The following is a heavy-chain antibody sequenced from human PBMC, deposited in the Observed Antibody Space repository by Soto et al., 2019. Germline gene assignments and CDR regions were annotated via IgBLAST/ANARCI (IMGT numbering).Heavy chain of an antibody. V-gene: IGHV1-69*13. D-gene: IGHD6-13*01. CDR2: IIPIFGTA. J-gene: IGHJ6*02. CDR3: ARYSSSWQRTYYYYGMDV. CDR1: GGTFSSYA. Sequence: SVKVSCKASGGTFSSYAISWVRQAPGQGLEWMGGIIPIFGTANYARKFQGRVTITADESTSTAYMELSSLRSEDTAVYYCARYSSSWQRTYYYYGMDVWGQGTTVTVSS.